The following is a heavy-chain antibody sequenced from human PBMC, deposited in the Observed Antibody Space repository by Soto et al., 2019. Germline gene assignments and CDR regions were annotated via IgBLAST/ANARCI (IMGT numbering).Heavy chain of an antibody. CDR3: ARGFKASSSCWFDP. D-gene: IGHD6-6*01. CDR2: IYYSGST. Sequence: SETLSLTCTVSGGSISSGGYYWSWIRQHPGKGLEWIGYIYYSGSTYYNPSLKSRVTISVDTSKNQFSLKLSSVTAADTAVYYCARGFKASSSCWFDPWGQGTLVTVSS. V-gene: IGHV4-31*03. CDR1: GGSISSGGYY. J-gene: IGHJ5*02.